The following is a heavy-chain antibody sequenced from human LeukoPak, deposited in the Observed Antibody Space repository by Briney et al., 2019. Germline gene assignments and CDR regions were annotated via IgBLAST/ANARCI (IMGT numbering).Heavy chain of an antibody. CDR1: XXIFTXYX. Sequence: GSXXIFTXYXXXGGRRLPGKGLEWMGIIYPGDSDTRYSPSFQGQVTISADKSISTAYLQWSSLKASDTAMYYCARHRSIGYCSSTSCYRGPMDVWGKGTTVTVSS. V-gene: IGHV5-51*01. D-gene: IGHD2-2*02. CDR2: IYPGDSDT. J-gene: IGHJ6*03. CDR3: ARHRSIGYCSSTSCYRGPMDV.